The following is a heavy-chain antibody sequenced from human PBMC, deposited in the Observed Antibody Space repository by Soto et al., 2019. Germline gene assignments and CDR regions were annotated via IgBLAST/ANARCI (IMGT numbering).Heavy chain of an antibody. J-gene: IGHJ4*02. CDR3: ATGAARYYFDY. CDR2: IIPILGIA. Sequence: QVQLVQSGAEVQKPGSSVKVSCKASGGTFSSYTISWVRQAPGQGLEWMGRIIPILGIANYAQKFQGRGTSTADKATSTAYMELSSLRSEDTAVYYCATGAARYYFDYWGQGTLVTASS. CDR1: GGTFSSYT. V-gene: IGHV1-69*02. D-gene: IGHD6-6*01.